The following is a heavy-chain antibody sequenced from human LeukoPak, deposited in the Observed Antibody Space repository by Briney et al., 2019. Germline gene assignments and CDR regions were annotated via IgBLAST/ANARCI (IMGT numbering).Heavy chain of an antibody. J-gene: IGHJ4*02. Sequence: TSETLSLTCTVSGYSISSGYYWGWIRQPPGKGLEWIGSIYHSGSTYYNPSLKSRVTISVDTSKNKFYLKLSTMTAADTAVYYCARVGELSFGTAFDYWGQGTLVTVSS. CDR1: GYSISSGYY. D-gene: IGHD3-10*01. V-gene: IGHV4-38-2*02. CDR2: IYHSGST. CDR3: ARVGELSFGTAFDY.